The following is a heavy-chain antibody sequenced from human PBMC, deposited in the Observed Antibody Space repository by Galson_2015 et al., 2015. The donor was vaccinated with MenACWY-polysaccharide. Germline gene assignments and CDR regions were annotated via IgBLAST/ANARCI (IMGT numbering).Heavy chain of an antibody. J-gene: IGHJ6*03. D-gene: IGHD5-12*01. V-gene: IGHV1-69*13. CDR3: ARGPPITPYYYYYMDV. CDR2: IIPIFGTA. CDR1: GGTFSSYA. Sequence: SVKVSCKASGGTFSSYAISWVRQAPGQGLEWMGGIIPIFGTANYAQKFQGRVTITADESTSTACMELSSLRSEDTAVYYCARGPPITPYYYYYMDVWGKGTTVTVSS.